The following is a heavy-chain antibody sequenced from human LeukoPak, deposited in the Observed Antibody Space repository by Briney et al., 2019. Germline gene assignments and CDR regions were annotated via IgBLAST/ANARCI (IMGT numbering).Heavy chain of an antibody. CDR2: ISGSSSHI. V-gene: IGHV3-21*01. CDR3: ASFDY. CDR1: GFTFSTYS. Sequence: GGSLRLSCAASGFTFSTYSMNWVRQAPGKGLECLSSISGSSSHIYYADSVKGRFTISRDNAKNSLYLQMSSLRAEDTAVYYCASFDYWGQGTLVTVSS. J-gene: IGHJ4*02.